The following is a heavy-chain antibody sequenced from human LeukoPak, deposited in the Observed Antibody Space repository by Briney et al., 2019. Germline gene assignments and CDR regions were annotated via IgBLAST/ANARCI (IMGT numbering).Heavy chain of an antibody. V-gene: IGHV3-74*01. D-gene: IGHD3-9*01. Sequence: SGGPLRLPCAASGFTFSSYWMHWARHAPGKGLVWVSCINSDGRSTIYADSVKGRFTISRDNAKNTLYLQKNSLRAEDTAVYYCARGPYYDILTGYYGPDYFDYWGQGTLVTVSS. J-gene: IGHJ4*02. CDR2: INSDGRST. CDR3: ARGPYYDILTGYYGPDYFDY. CDR1: GFTFSSYW.